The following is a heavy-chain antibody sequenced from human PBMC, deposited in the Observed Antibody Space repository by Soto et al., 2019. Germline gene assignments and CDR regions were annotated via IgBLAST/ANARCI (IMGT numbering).Heavy chain of an antibody. V-gene: IGHV4-34*01. CDR1: GGSFSGYY. CDR2: INHSGST. Sequence: SETLSLTCAVYGGSFSGYYLSWIRQPPGKGLEWIGEINHSGSTNYNPSLKSRVTISVDTSKNQFSLKLSSVTAADTAVYYCARGPALRYYYYYYGMDVWGQGTTVTVSS. CDR3: ARGPALRYYYYYYGMDV. D-gene: IGHD3-3*01. J-gene: IGHJ6*02.